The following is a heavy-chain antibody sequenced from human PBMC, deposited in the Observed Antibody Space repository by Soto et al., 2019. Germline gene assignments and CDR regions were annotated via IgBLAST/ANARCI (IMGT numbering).Heavy chain of an antibody. CDR2: IYYSGST. V-gene: IGHV4-31*03. CDR3: ARVGGINWFDP. D-gene: IGHD1-20*01. J-gene: IGHJ5*02. CDR1: GGSISSGGYY. Sequence: SETLSLTCTVSGGSISSGGYYWSWIRQHPGKGLEWIGYIYYSGSTYSNPSLKSRVTISVDTSKNQFSLKLSSVTAADTAVYYCARVGGINWFDPWGQGTLVTVS.